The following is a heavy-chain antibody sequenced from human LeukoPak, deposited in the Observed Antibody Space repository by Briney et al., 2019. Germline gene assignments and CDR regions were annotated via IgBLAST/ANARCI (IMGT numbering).Heavy chain of an antibody. J-gene: IGHJ4*02. CDR1: GLTFSSFW. CDR2: IKHDGSET. D-gene: IGHD3-22*01. Sequence: PGGSLRLSCAASGLTFSSFWMSWVRQAPGKGLEGVANIKHDGSETYYLDSVKGRFTISRDNAKNLLYIQMNSLRAEDTAVYYCARKWLCNYFDNWGQGTPVTVSS. V-gene: IGHV3-7*01. CDR3: ARKWLCNYFDN.